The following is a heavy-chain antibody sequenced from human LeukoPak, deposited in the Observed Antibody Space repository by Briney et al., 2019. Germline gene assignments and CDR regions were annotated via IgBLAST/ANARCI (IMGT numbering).Heavy chain of an antibody. V-gene: IGHV4-61*05. CDR1: RGSISSTTYY. D-gene: IGHD3-10*01. CDR2: INYSGNT. J-gene: IGHJ5*02. Sequence: SETLSLTCTVSRGSISSTTYYWDWIRQPPGKGLEWIGYINYSGNTNYNPSLKSRVTISVATSKNQFSLKLSSVTAADTAGRKANNSSSGSGSYIQEAIWSWFDPWGQGTLVIVSS. CDR3: NNSSSGSGSYIQEAIWSWFDP.